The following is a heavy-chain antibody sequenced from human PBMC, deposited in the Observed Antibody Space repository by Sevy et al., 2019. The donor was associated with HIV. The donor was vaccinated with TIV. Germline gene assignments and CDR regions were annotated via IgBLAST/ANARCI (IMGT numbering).Heavy chain of an antibody. J-gene: IGHJ4*02. V-gene: IGHV4-59*12. D-gene: IGHD5-12*01. CDR1: GGSISSYY. CDR2: IYYRGST. CDR3: ARLGDGYNFDY. Sequence: SETLSLTCTVSGGSISSYYWSWIRQPPGKGLEWIGYIYYRGSTNYNPSLKSRVTISVDTSKNQFSLKLSSVTAADTAVYYCARLGDGYNFDYWGQGTLVTVSS.